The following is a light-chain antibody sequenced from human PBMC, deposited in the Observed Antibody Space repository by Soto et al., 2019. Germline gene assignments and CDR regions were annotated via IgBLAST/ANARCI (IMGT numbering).Light chain of an antibody. Sequence: DIQMTQSPSSLSASVGDRVTITCQASQNINNYLNWYQQKPGRAPKLLIYDASNLEAGVPSRFRGSGSGTDFTFTIIRLQPEDIATYYCHQYENLPTFGQGTRLEIK. CDR3: HQYENLPT. V-gene: IGKV1-33*01. J-gene: IGKJ5*01. CDR1: QNINNY. CDR2: DAS.